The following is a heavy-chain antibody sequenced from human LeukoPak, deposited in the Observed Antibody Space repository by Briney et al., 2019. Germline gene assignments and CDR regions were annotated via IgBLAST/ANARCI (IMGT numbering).Heavy chain of an antibody. Sequence: PSEILSLTCTVSGGSISSYYWSWIRQPAGKGLEWIGRIYTSGSTNYNPSLKSRVTMSVDTSKNQFSLKRSSVAAAATAVYYCARDSSCFYVAGKTFDYWGQGTLVTVSS. CDR3: ARDSSCFYVAGKTFDY. CDR1: GGSISSYY. J-gene: IGHJ4*02. CDR2: IYTSGST. V-gene: IGHV4-4*07. D-gene: IGHD3-10*01.